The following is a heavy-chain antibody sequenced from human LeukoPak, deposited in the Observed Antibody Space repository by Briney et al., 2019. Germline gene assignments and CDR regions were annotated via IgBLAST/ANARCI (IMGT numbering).Heavy chain of an antibody. CDR2: IYYSGST. V-gene: IGHV4-31*03. CDR3: ARDSARGYSGSGFDP. J-gene: IGHJ5*02. D-gene: IGHD5-12*01. CDR1: GGSISSGGYY. Sequence: PSETLSLTCTVSGGSISSGGYYWSWIRQHPGTGLEWIGYIYYSGSTYYNPSLKSRVTISVDTSKNQFSLKLSSVTAADTAVYYCARDSARGYSGSGFDPWGQGTLVTVSS.